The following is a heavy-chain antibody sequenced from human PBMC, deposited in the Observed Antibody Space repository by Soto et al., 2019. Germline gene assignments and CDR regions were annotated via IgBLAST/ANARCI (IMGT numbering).Heavy chain of an antibody. D-gene: IGHD3-3*01. J-gene: IGHJ5*01. CDR1: GFTLSSSA. V-gene: IGHV3-23*01. CDR3: AKDGSRYGSRPFDF. Sequence: EVQLLESGGGLVQPGGSLTLSCTGSGFTLSSSALNWVRQAPGKGLEWVSGFSSGGDDTNYADSVKGRFTISRDTSQNTFYLQMNNLRPEDTAKYYCAKDGSRYGSRPFDFWGPGTLVTVSS. CDR2: FSSGGDDT.